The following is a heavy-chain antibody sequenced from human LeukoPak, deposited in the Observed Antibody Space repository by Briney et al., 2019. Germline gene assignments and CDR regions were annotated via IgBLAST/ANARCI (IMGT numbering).Heavy chain of an antibody. CDR2: ISGSGGST. V-gene: IGHV3-23*01. CDR1: GFTFSSYA. Sequence: GGSLRLPCAASGFTFSSYAMSWVRQAPGKGLEWVSGISGSGGSTYYADSVKGRFTISRDNSKNTLYLQMNSLRAEDTAVYYCAKDRGGGYCSSSSCYLFGMDVWGQGTTVTVSS. CDR3: AKDRGGGYCSSSSCYLFGMDV. D-gene: IGHD2-2*01. J-gene: IGHJ6*02.